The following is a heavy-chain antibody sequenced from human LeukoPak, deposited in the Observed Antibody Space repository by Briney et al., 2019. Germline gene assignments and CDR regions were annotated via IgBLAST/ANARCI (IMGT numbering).Heavy chain of an antibody. Sequence: SETLSLTCTVSGGSISSYYWSWIRQHPGKGLEWIGYIYYSGSTYYNPSLKSRVTISVDTSKSQFSLKLSSVTAADTAAYYCAEAYYDFWSGYPTYFDYWGQGTLVTVSS. J-gene: IGHJ4*02. V-gene: IGHV4-59*06. D-gene: IGHD3-3*01. CDR2: IYYSGST. CDR1: GGSISSYY. CDR3: AEAYYDFWSGYPTYFDY.